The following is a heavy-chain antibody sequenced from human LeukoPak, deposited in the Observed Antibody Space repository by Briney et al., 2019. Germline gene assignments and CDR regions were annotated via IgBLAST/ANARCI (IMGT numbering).Heavy chain of an antibody. J-gene: IGHJ4*02. CDR2: MNPNSGNT. CDR3: ARDYCSSTSCLFDY. Sequence: GASVKVSCKASGYTFTSYDINWVRQATGQGLEWMGWMNPNSGNTGYAQKFQGRVTMTRDTSISTAYMELSRLTSDDTAVYYCARDYCSSTSCLFDYWGQGTLVTVSS. V-gene: IGHV1-8*01. D-gene: IGHD2-2*01. CDR1: GYTFTSYD.